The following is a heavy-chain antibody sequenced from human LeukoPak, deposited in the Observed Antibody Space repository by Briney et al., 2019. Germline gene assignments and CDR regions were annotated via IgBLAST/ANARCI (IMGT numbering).Heavy chain of an antibody. Sequence: GGSLRLSCAASGFTFSSYAMTWVRQAPGKGLEWVSGLSAGGRTYYADSVKGRFTISRDNSKNTLYLQMNSLRAEDTAVYYCAKVADYSPSVWSHFDYWGQGTLVTVSS. J-gene: IGHJ4*02. CDR2: LSAGGRT. D-gene: IGHD4-11*01. CDR3: AKVADYSPSVWSHFDY. CDR1: GFTFSSYA. V-gene: IGHV3-23*01.